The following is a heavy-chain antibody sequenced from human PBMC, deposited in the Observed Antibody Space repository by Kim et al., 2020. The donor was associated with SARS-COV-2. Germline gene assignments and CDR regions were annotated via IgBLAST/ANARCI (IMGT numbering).Heavy chain of an antibody. J-gene: IGHJ6*02. V-gene: IGHV5-51*01. CDR2: IYPGDSDT. CDR3: ARQVWTYSYGSYYYYGMDV. CDR1: GYSFISYW. D-gene: IGHD5-18*01. Sequence: GESLKISCKGSGYSFISYWIGWVRQMPGKGLEWMGIIYPGDSDTRYSPSFQGQVTISADKSISTAYLQWSSLKASDTAMYYCARQVWTYSYGSYYYYGMDVWGQGTTVTVSS.